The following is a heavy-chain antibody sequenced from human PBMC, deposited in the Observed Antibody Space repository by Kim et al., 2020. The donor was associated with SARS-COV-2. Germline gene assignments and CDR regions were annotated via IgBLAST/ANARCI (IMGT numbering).Heavy chain of an antibody. J-gene: IGHJ6*02. Sequence: GGSLRLSCAASGFTFRRSSIHWVLQAPGKGLEWVSYISSSGSTIYYADSVKGRFTISRDNAKNSLYLQMNSLRAEDTAVYYCARDPYSSSYNYYGMDVWGQGPTVPVSS. CDR2: ISSSGSTI. CDR3: ARDPYSSSYNYYGMDV. V-gene: IGHV3-48*03. D-gene: IGHD6-13*01. CDR1: GFTFRRSS.